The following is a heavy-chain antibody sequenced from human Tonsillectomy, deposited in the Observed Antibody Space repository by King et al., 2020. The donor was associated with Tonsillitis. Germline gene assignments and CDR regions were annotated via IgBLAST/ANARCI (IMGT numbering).Heavy chain of an antibody. CDR1: GFTFSSYA. CDR3: AKQRGSLYYNYYMDV. Sequence: VQLVESGGGFVQPGGSLRLSCAASGFTFSSYAMSWVRQAPGKGLEWVSVISGSGGSTYYADSGKGWFTNSRTNSKNTLYLQMNSLRAEDMAVYYCAKQRGSLYYNYYMDVWGKGTTVTVSS. V-gene: IGHV3-23*04. J-gene: IGHJ6*03. CDR2: ISGSGGST.